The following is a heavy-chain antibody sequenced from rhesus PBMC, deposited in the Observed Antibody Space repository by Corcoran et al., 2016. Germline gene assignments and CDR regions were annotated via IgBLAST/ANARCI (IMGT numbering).Heavy chain of an antibody. CDR1: GYSISSGYY. CDR2: ISGSSGRT. Sequence: QVQLQESGPGRVKPSETLSLTGAVSGYSISSGYYWGWIRQPPGKGLEYIGYISGSSGRTSYNPSLKSRVTISKDTSKNQFSLKLSSVTAADTAVYYCARLLGTTNVDYWGQGVLVTVSS. V-gene: IGHV4-99*01. CDR3: ARLLGTTNVDY. D-gene: IGHD1-44*01. J-gene: IGHJ4*01.